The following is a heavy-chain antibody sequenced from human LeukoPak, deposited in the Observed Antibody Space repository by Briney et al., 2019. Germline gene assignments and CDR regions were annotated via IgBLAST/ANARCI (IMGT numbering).Heavy chain of an antibody. J-gene: IGHJ6*04. V-gene: IGHV3-7*01. Sequence: PGGSLRLSCVSSGFTFSNYWMKWVRQAPGKGLEWVASINEDGSGKFSVGSVKDRITISRDNTRNSLDPQINSLTVEDTAIYYCARDDGDVWGTGTTVTVSS. CDR3: ARDDGDV. CDR2: INEDGSGK. CDR1: GFTFSNYW.